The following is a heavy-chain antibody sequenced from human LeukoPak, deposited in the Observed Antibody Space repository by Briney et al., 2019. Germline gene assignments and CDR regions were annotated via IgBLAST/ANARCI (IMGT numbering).Heavy chain of an antibody. CDR1: GGTFSSYA. CDR3: ARETGHGYNWMGY. V-gene: IGHV1-69*13. J-gene: IGHJ4*02. CDR2: IIPFFGTA. Sequence: VASVKVSCKASGGTFSSYAISWVRQAPGQELEWMGGIIPFFGTANSAQKFQGRVTITADESTSTAYMELSSLRSEDTAVYYCARETGHGYNWMGYWGQGTLVTVSS. D-gene: IGHD5-24*01.